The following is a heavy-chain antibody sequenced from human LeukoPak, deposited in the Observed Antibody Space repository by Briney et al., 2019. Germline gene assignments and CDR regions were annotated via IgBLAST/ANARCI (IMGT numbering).Heavy chain of an antibody. J-gene: IGHJ3*02. CDR3: AKFDIVVVPAAIQDDAFDI. CDR2: INTDGSST. Sequence: GGSLRLSCAASGFTFSSYWMHWVCQAPGKGLVWVSRINTDGSSTSYADSVKGRFTISRDNAKNTLYLQMNSLRAEDTAVYYCAKFDIVVVPAAIQDDAFDIWGQGTMVTVSS. D-gene: IGHD2-2*02. V-gene: IGHV3-74*01. CDR1: GFTFSSYW.